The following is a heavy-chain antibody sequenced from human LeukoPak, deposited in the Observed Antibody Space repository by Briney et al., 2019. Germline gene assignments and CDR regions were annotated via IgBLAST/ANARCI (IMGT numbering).Heavy chain of an antibody. CDR1: GFTFSSDA. CDR2: ISHDGSNK. Sequence: GGSLRLSCAASGFTFSSDAMHWVRQAPGKGLEWVAVISHDGSNKYYADSVKGRFTISRDNSKNTLYLQMNSLRAEDTAVYYCARAAGDYSFNYYYYYGMDVWGQGTTVTVSS. D-gene: IGHD4-11*01. V-gene: IGHV3-30-3*01. CDR3: ARAAGDYSFNYYYYYGMDV. J-gene: IGHJ6*02.